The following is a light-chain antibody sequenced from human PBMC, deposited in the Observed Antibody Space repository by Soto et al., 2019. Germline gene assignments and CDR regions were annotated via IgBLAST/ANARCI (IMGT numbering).Light chain of an antibody. CDR2: AAS. V-gene: IGKV1-8*01. J-gene: IGKJ4*01. Sequence: AIRMTQSPSSLSASTGDRVTITCRASQGISSYLAWYQQKPGKAPKLLIYAASTLQRGVPSRFSGSGSGTDFTLTISCLQSEGFATYYCQQYYSYPLTFGGGTKVDI. CDR1: QGISSY. CDR3: QQYYSYPLT.